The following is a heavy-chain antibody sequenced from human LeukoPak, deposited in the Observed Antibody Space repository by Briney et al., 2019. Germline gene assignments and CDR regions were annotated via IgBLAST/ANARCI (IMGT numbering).Heavy chain of an antibody. D-gene: IGHD5-18*01. Sequence: GGSLRLSCAASGFTLSSNYMSWVRQAPGKGLEGGSVFYNGGSTYYPDSVKGRFTISSDNSKNTLYLQRKGLRAEDTAVYYCARDRLASYGYRRGHYYMDVWGKGTTVTVSS. CDR1: GFTLSSNY. V-gene: IGHV3-66*02. CDR3: ARDRLASYGYRRGHYYMDV. CDR2: FYNGGST. J-gene: IGHJ6*03.